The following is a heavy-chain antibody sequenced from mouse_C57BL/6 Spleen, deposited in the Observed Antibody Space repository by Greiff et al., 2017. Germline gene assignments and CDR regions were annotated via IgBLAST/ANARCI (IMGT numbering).Heavy chain of an antibody. V-gene: IGHV5-17*01. Sequence: DVMLVESGGGLVKPGGSLKLSCAASGFTFSDYGMHWVSQAPEKGLEWVAYISSGSSTIYYADTVKGRFTISRDNAKNTLFLQMTSLRSEDTAMYYCARGTMVTTGYDWYFDVWGTGTTVTVSS. CDR2: ISSGSSTI. CDR3: ARGTMVTTGYDWYFDV. J-gene: IGHJ1*03. D-gene: IGHD2-2*01. CDR1: GFTFSDYG.